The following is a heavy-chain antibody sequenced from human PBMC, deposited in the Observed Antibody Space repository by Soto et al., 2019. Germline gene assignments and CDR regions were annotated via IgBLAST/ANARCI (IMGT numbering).Heavy chain of an antibody. D-gene: IGHD3-10*01. J-gene: IGHJ4*02. CDR1: GDTFSFYT. CDR2: INPILSMS. V-gene: IGHV1-69*02. CDR3: ATNYGSGYRAFDF. Sequence: SVKVSCTASGDTFSFYTINWVRQAPGLGLEWLGRINPILSMSNYAQYFQGRATITADKSTSTAYMELSSLRSEDTAMYYCATNYGSGYRAFDFWGQGALVTVSS.